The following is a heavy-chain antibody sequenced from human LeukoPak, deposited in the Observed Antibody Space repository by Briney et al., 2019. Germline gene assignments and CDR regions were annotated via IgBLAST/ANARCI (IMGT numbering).Heavy chain of an antibody. CDR3: ASVTYYYGSGSYRTPPAFDY. D-gene: IGHD3-10*01. J-gene: IGHJ4*02. CDR2: IKQDGSEK. Sequence: GGSLRLSCAASGFTFSNYWMSWVRQAPGKGLEWVANIKQDGSEKYYVDSVKGRFTISRDNAKNSLYLQVNSLRAEDTAVYYCASVTYYYGSGSYRTPPAFDYWGQGTLVTVSS. V-gene: IGHV3-7*02. CDR1: GFTFSNYW.